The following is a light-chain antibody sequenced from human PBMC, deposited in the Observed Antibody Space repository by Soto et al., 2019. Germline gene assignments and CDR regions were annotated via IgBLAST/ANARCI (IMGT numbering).Light chain of an antibody. V-gene: IGKV3-11*01. Sequence: IVMKQSPATLSLSPGAFATLXCRASQSVSSYLAWYQQKPGQAPRLLIYDASNRATGIPARFSGSGSGTDFTLTISSLEPEDFAVYYCQQRSNWPTFGGGTKVDIK. CDR2: DAS. J-gene: IGKJ4*01. CDR1: QSVSSY. CDR3: QQRSNWPT.